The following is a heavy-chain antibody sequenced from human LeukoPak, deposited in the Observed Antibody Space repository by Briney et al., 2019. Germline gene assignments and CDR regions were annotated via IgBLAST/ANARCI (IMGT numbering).Heavy chain of an antibody. CDR3: ASRITYSYGFDY. Sequence: ASVKVSCKASGYTFTGYYMRWVRQAPGQGLEWMGRINPNSGGTNYAQKFQGRVTMTRDTSISTAYMELSRLRSDDTAVYYCASRITYSYGFDYWGQGTLVTVSS. V-gene: IGHV1-2*06. D-gene: IGHD5-18*01. CDR1: GYTFTGYY. CDR2: INPNSGGT. J-gene: IGHJ4*02.